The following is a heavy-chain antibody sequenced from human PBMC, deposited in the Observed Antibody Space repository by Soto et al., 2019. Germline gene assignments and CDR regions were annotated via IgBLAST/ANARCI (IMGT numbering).Heavy chain of an antibody. D-gene: IGHD6-25*01. CDR2: IKEDGSDK. CDR3: ARFTRGSSGDY. V-gene: IGHV3-7*01. Sequence: GALRLSCLASGFTFNTYCMSLVLQAPGKGLEWVANIKEDGSDKYYVDSVKGRFTISRDNAKNLLYLQMNSLGAGDTAMYYCARFTRGSSGDYWGQGTLVTVSS. J-gene: IGHJ4*02. CDR1: GFTFNTYC.